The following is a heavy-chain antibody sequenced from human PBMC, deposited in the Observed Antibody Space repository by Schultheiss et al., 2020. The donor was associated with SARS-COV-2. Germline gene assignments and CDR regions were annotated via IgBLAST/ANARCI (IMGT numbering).Heavy chain of an antibody. D-gene: IGHD2-2*02. V-gene: IGHV3-23*01. Sequence: GGSLRLSCAASGFTFSIYAMSWVRQAPGKGLEWVPAISGSGGSTYYADSVKGRFTISRDNSKNTLYLQMNSLRAEDTAVYYCAREVVPAAILDGYYGMDVWGQGTTVTVSS. CDR1: GFTFSIYA. CDR3: AREVVPAAILDGYYGMDV. CDR2: ISGSGGST. J-gene: IGHJ6*02.